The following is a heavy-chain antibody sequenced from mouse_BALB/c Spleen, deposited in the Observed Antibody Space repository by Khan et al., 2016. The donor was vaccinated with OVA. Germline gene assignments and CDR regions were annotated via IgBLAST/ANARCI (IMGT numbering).Heavy chain of an antibody. D-gene: IGHD3-3*01. CDR3: ARSKYLARY. J-gene: IGHJ2*01. CDR2: IWAGGST. Sequence: VELVESGPGLVVPSQSLSITCTVYGYSLTRYGVHWVRQPPGKGLEWLGLIWAGGSTNYNWALMSRLSISIDNSKSLVFLIMNSLQTDDTAWYYCARSKYLARYWGQGTTLTVSS. CDR1: GYSLTRYG. V-gene: IGHV2-9*02.